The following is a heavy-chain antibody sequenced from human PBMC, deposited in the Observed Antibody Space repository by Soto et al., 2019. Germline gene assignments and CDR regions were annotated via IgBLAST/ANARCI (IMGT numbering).Heavy chain of an antibody. CDR2: ISSNGGST. Sequence: EVQLVESGGGLVQPGGSLRLSCAASGFTFSSYAMHWVRQAPGKGLEYVSAISSNGGSTYYANSVKGRFTISRDNSKKTLYLQMGSLRAEDMAVYYCARGGDVDTAMVWVYGAFDIWGQGTMVTVSS. D-gene: IGHD5-18*01. J-gene: IGHJ3*02. V-gene: IGHV3-64*01. CDR3: ARGGDVDTAMVWVYGAFDI. CDR1: GFTFSSYA.